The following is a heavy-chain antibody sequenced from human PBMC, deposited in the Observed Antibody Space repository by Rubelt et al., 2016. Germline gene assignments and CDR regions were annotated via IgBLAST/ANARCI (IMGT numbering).Heavy chain of an antibody. CDR3: ARDHSSGWYLEGFFDY. Sequence: QVQLQQWGAGLLKPSETLSLTCAVYGGSFSGYYWSWIRQPPGKGLEWIGEINHSGSTNYNPALKSRVTISVATSKNQFSLKLGSVTAADTAVYYCARDHSSGWYLEGFFDYWGQGTLVTVSS. CDR1: GGSFSGYY. CDR2: INHSGST. D-gene: IGHD6-19*01. V-gene: IGHV4-34*01. J-gene: IGHJ4*02.